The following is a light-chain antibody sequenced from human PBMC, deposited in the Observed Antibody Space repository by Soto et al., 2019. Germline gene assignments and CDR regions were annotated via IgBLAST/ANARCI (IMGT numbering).Light chain of an antibody. J-gene: IGLJ3*02. CDR2: EVS. Sequence: QSVLTQPASVSGSPGQSITISCTGTSSDVGAYNYVSWYQQHPGKAPKFMIYEVSNRPSGVSNRFSGSKSGNTASLTISGLQAEDEADYYCSSYTTSGTWVFGGGTKLTVL. V-gene: IGLV2-14*01. CDR3: SSYTTSGTWV. CDR1: SSDVGAYNY.